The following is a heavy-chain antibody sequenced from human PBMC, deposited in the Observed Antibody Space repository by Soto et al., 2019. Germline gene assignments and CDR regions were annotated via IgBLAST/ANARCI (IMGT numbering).Heavy chain of an antibody. CDR3: AGDYPDERLYYYYGMDV. CDR1: GYTFTSYG. D-gene: IGHD1-1*01. Sequence: QVQLVQSGAEVKKPGASVKVSCKASGYTFTSYGISWVRQAPGQGREWMGWISAYNGNTNYAQKLQGRVTMTTDTSTSTAYMELSSQRSDETAVYYCAGDYPDERLYYYYGMDVWGQGTTVTVSS. CDR2: ISAYNGNT. V-gene: IGHV1-18*01. J-gene: IGHJ6*02.